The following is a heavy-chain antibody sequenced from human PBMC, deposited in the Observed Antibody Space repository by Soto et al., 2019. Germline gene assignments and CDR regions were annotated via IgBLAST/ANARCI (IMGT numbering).Heavy chain of an antibody. V-gene: IGHV1-8*01. CDR3: ARGLIYYGSGSYPDAIDI. D-gene: IGHD3-10*01. Sequence: GASVKVSCKASGYTFTSYDINWVRQATGQGLEWMGWMNPNSGNTGYAQKFQGRVTMTRNTSISTAYMELSSLRSEDTAVYYCARGLIYYGSGSYPDAIDISGQATMVTVSS. CDR2: MNPNSGNT. CDR1: GYTFTSYD. J-gene: IGHJ3*02.